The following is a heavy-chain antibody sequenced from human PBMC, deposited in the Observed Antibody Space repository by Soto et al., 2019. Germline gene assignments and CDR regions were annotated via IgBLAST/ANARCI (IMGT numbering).Heavy chain of an antibody. CDR3: ARDLRGYGTVDY. Sequence: SETLSLTCTVSGGSISSDGCYWSWIRQHPGKGLEWIGYIYYSGSTYYNPSLKSRLTISVDTSKNQFSLKLSSVTVADTAVYYCARDLRGYGTVDYWGQGTLVTVS. CDR1: GGSISSDGCY. J-gene: IGHJ4*02. V-gene: IGHV4-31*03. CDR2: IYYSGST. D-gene: IGHD5-18*01.